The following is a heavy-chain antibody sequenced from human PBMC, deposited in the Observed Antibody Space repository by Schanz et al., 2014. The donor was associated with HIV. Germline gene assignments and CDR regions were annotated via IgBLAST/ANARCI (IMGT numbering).Heavy chain of an antibody. Sequence: QVWLVQSGAEVKKPGASVRVSCKASGYNFGNLDINWVRQTTGQGLEWLGWMNPGSGNTGYAQKFQGRVTLTRNTSISTAYMELSSLRSDDTAVYYCARDRPVIVGATRADGGTDFDYWGQGTLVTVSS. CDR2: MNPGSGNT. V-gene: IGHV1-8*02. J-gene: IGHJ4*02. CDR3: ARDRPVIVGATRADGGTDFDY. CDR1: GYNFGNLD. D-gene: IGHD1-26*01.